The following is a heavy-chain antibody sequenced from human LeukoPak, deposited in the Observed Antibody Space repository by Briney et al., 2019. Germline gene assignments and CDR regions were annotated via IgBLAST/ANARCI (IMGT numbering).Heavy chain of an antibody. CDR3: AARGGATGTTQGDAFDI. CDR1: GYTFTSYG. V-gene: IGHV1-18*04. J-gene: IGHJ3*02. CDR2: ISAYNGNT. Sequence: GASVKVSCKASGYTFTSYGISWGRQAPGQGVEWVGWISAYNGNTNYAQKLQGRVTMTTDTSTSTAYMELRSLRSDDTAVYYCAARGGATGTTQGDAFDIWGQGTMVTVSS. D-gene: IGHD1-1*01.